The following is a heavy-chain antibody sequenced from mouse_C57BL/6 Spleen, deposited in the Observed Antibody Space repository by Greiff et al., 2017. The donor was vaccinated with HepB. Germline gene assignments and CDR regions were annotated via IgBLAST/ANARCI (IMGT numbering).Heavy chain of an antibody. J-gene: IGHJ4*01. CDR3: ARRGITTVVAEYYAMDY. V-gene: IGHV1-39*01. Sequence: EVQLQQSGPELVKPGASVKISCKASGYSFTDYNMNWVKQSHGKSLEWIGVINPNYGTTSYNQKFKGKATLTVDQSSSTAYMQLNSLTSEDSAGYYCARRGITTVVAEYYAMDYWGQGTSVTVSS. D-gene: IGHD1-1*01. CDR1: GYSFTDYN. CDR2: INPNYGTT.